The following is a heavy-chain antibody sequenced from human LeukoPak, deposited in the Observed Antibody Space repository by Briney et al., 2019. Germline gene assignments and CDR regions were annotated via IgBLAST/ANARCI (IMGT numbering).Heavy chain of an antibody. D-gene: IGHD7-27*01. CDR2: IWYDGSNE. J-gene: IGHJ4*02. V-gene: IGHV3-33*01. Sequence: GGSLRLSCAASGFTFSSYGMHWVRQAPGKGLEWVAVIWYDGSNEYYADSVKGRLTISRDNSKNTLYLQMNSPRAEDTAVYYCARDLWGSKGYFDYWGQGTLVTVSS. CDR1: GFTFSSYG. CDR3: ARDLWGSKGYFDY.